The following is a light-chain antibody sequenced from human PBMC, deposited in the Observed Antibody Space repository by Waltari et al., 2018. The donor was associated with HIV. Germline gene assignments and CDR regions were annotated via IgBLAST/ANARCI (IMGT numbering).Light chain of an antibody. Sequence: QSALTQPASVSGSPGQSIIISCSGTTYDIGGSDYFSWYQHHPGNAPKLIIYNVRERPSGISSRFSGSKSANTASLAISGLQADDEAVYHCSSHTSNNTYVVFGGGTKVTVL. V-gene: IGLV2-14*01. CDR3: SSHTSNNTYVV. J-gene: IGLJ2*01. CDR1: TYDIGGSDY. CDR2: NVR.